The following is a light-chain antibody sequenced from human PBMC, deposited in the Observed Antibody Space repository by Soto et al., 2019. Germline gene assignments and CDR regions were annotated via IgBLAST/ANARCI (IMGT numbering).Light chain of an antibody. J-gene: IGKJ4*02. CDR2: GAS. CDR1: QSVSSAY. Sequence: EIVLQQSPGTMSLSPGESSTLSCRASQSVSSAYLAWYQQKPGQATRLLIYGASSRATGIPDRFSGSGSGTDFTLNISRLEPEDFAVYYCQQYGSSPLTFGGGTKV. V-gene: IGKV3-20*01. CDR3: QQYGSSPLT.